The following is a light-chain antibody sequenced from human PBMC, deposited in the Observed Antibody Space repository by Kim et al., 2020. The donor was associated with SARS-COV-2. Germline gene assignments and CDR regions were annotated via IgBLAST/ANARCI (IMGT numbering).Light chain of an antibody. CDR3: QHYNGYPWT. CDR1: ESVDRW. V-gene: IGKV1-5*01. Sequence: APEGDRVTITCRATESVDRWLAWYQQKPGQAPKLLIYDASTLEDGVPTRFSGSGSGTEFTLTISSLQPDDFATFYCQHYNGYPWTFGQGTKVDIK. CDR2: DAS. J-gene: IGKJ1*01.